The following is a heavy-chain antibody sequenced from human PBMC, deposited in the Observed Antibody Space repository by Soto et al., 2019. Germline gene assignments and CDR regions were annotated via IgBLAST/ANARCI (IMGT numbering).Heavy chain of an antibody. D-gene: IGHD2-2*01. CDR1: GGSISSGDYY. CDR2: IYYSGST. J-gene: IGHJ4*02. CDR3: ARASIVLVPAAMGFFDY. Sequence: QVQLQESGPGLVKPSQTLSLTCTVSGGSISSGDYYWSWIRQPPGKGLEWIGYIYYSGSTYYNPSRKSRVTISVDTSKNQFSLKLSSVTAADTAVYYCARASIVLVPAAMGFFDYWGQGTLVTVSS. V-gene: IGHV4-30-4*01.